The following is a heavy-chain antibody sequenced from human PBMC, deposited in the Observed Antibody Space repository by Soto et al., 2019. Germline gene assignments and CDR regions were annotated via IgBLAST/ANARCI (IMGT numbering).Heavy chain of an antibody. CDR1: GFTFSSYG. V-gene: IGHV3-30*18. CDR2: ISYDGSNK. J-gene: IGHJ6*02. CDR3: AKEGGYCSGGSCYSLLRGHYGMDV. D-gene: IGHD2-15*01. Sequence: GGSLRLSCAVSGFTFSSYGMHWVRQAPGKGLEWVAVISYDGSNKYYADSVKGRFTISRDNSKNTLYLQMNSLRAEDTAVYYCAKEGGYCSGGSCYSLLRGHYGMDVWGQGTTVTVSS.